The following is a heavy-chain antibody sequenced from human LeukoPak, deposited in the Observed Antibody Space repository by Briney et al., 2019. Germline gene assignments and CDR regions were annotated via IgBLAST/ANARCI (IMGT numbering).Heavy chain of an antibody. CDR3: AKGHYDSSGNSVSNRNNYYYYYMDV. CDR1: GGTFSSYA. CDR2: IIPIFGTA. Sequence: ASVKVSCKASGGTFSSYAISWVRQAPGQGLEWMGGIIPIFGTANYAQEFQGRVTITTDESTSTAYMELSSLRSEDTAVYYCAKGHYDSSGNSVSNRNNYYYYYMDVWGKGPTVTVSS. J-gene: IGHJ6*03. V-gene: IGHV1-69*05. D-gene: IGHD3-22*01.